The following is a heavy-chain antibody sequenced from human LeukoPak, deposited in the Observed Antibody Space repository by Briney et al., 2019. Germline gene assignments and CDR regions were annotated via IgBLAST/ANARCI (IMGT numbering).Heavy chain of an antibody. V-gene: IGHV1-2*02. D-gene: IGHD2-2*01. CDR3: AKTPASTTYYDY. Sequence: ASVKVSCKASGYTFTVYYMHWVRQAPGQGREWVGWINPRSGGTNYAQQFQGRVTMTRDTSITTAYMELSGLTSDDTAVYYCAKTPASTTYYDYWGQGTLVTVSS. CDR1: GYTFTVYY. J-gene: IGHJ4*02. CDR2: INPRSGGT.